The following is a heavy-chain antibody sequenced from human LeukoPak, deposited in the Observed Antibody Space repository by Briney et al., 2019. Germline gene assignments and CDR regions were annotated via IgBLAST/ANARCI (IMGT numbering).Heavy chain of an antibody. CDR3: ARGVVVPAAMAL. CDR1: GGTFSSYA. D-gene: IGHD2-2*01. J-gene: IGHJ4*02. V-gene: IGHV1-69*04. CDR2: IIPILGIA. Sequence: SVKVSCKASGGTFSSYAISWVRQGPGQGLEWKGRIIPILGIANYAQKFQGRVTITTDKSTSTAYMELSSLRSEDTAVYYCARGVVVPAAMALWGQGTRVTVSS.